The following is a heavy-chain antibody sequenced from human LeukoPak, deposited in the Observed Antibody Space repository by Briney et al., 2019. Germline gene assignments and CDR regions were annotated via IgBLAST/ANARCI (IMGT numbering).Heavy chain of an antibody. V-gene: IGHV4-4*07. D-gene: IGHD6-6*01. CDR3: AREYSSSSGKALDY. J-gene: IGHJ4*02. Sequence: SETLSLTCTFSSGSLGSYYWNWLRQPAGKGLEWIGHIYTSGSTNYNPSLKSRVTMSVDTSKNQFSLKLNSVTAADTAFYYCAREYSSSSGKALDYWGQGTLVTVSS. CDR1: SGSLGSYY. CDR2: IYTSGST.